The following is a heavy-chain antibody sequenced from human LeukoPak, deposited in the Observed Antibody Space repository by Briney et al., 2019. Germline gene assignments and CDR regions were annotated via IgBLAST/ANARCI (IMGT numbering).Heavy chain of an antibody. CDR1: EFTFSDHY. CDR2: ITSSGSTV. J-gene: IGHJ4*02. CDR3: ARDGRGSYRFDY. Sequence: GGSLRLSCVASEFTFSDHYMSWIRQAPGKGLEWVSYITSSGSTVYYADSVKGRFTFSRDNAKNSLYLQMNSLRAEDTAVYYCARDGRGSYRFDYWGQGTLVTVSS. V-gene: IGHV3-11*01. D-gene: IGHD3-16*02.